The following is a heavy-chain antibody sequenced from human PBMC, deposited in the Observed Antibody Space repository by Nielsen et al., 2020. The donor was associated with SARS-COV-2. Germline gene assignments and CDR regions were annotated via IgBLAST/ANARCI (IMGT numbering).Heavy chain of an antibody. Sequence: ESLKISCAASGFPFSSYEMNWVRQAPGKGLEWVSYISSSSSTIYYADSVKGRFTISRDNAKNSLYLQMNSLRDEDTAVYYCATIAAAGTTYYYYGMDVWGQGTTVTVSS. V-gene: IGHV3-48*02. J-gene: IGHJ6*02. D-gene: IGHD6-13*01. CDR2: ISSSSSTI. CDR3: ATIAAAGTTYYYYGMDV. CDR1: GFPFSSYE.